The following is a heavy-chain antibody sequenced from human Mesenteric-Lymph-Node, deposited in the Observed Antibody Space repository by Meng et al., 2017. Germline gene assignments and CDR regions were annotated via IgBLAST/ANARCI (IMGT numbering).Heavy chain of an antibody. Sequence: GSRPCMVNPSWTLSLTCPVSGCSISRIDWGSCVRQPPGKGLEWIGEIYHSGSTNYNPSLKSRVTISVDKSKNQFSLKLNSMTAADTAVYYCARDPTGGEDHQRVWGQGTRVT. V-gene: IGHV4-4*02. D-gene: IGHD1-14*01. CDR1: GCSISRIDW. CDR2: IYHSGST. J-gene: IGHJ1*01. CDR3: ARDPTGGEDHQRV.